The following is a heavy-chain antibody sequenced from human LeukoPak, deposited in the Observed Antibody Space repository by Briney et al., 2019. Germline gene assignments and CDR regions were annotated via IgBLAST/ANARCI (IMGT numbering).Heavy chain of an antibody. CDR1: GHSITSSSFY. J-gene: IGHJ4*02. CDR3: ARHSYRLYFDY. V-gene: IGHV4-39*01. Sequence: SETLSLTCSVSGHSITSSSFYWAWIRQPPGKGLEWIGTVYYTGSTYYNPSLKTRVTLSLDTSSNQFSLRLNSVTAADTAVYFCARHSYRLYFDYWGQGTLVTVSS. D-gene: IGHD3-16*02. CDR2: VYYTGST.